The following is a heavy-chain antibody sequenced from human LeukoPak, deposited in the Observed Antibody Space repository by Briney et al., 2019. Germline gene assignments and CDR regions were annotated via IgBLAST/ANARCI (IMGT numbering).Heavy chain of an antibody. CDR2: IDKDGRST. V-gene: IGHV3-43*02. D-gene: IGHD1-26*01. J-gene: IGHJ6*02. Sequence: PGGSLRLSCAASGFTLGAFAMHWVRQALGKGLEWVSLIDKDGRSTYYADSVKGRFTISRDNSKNSLYLQMNSLRTEDTALYYCATWAFYHSLDVWGQGTTVTVSS. CDR1: GFTLGAFA. CDR3: ATWAFYHSLDV.